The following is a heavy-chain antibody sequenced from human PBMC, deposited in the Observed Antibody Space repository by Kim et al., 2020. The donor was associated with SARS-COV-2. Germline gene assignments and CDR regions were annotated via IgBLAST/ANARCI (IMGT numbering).Heavy chain of an antibody. D-gene: IGHD6-19*01. Sequence: GGSLRLSCAASGFTFSSYAMHWVRQAPGKGLEWVAVISYDGSNKYYADSVKGRFTISRDNSKNTLYLQMNSLRAEDTAVYYCARDPSYSSGGGDWGQGTLVTVSS. J-gene: IGHJ4*02. V-gene: IGHV3-30-3*01. CDR1: GFTFSSYA. CDR3: ARDPSYSSGGGD. CDR2: ISYDGSNK.